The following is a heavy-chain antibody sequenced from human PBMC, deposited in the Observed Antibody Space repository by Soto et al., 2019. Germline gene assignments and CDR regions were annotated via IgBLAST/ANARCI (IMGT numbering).Heavy chain of an antibody. CDR1: GGSISSYD. J-gene: IGHJ4*02. D-gene: IGHD2-15*01. CDR2: IYYSGIT. V-gene: IGHV4-59*01. Sequence: SETLSLTCTVSGGSISSYDCSWIRQPPWKGLEWIGYIYYSGITNYNPSLKSRVTISVDTSKNQFSLKLSSVTAADTAVYYCAREYCSGGSCYDYFDYFGQGTLVTVSS. CDR3: AREYCSGGSCYDYFDY.